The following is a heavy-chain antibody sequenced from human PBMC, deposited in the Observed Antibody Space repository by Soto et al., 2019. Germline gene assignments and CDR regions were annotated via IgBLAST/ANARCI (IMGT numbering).Heavy chain of an antibody. CDR1: GGTFSSYA. Sequence: SVKVSCKAPGGTFSSYAISCVVRSALRWLEWMGGIIPIFGTANYAQKFQGRVTITADKSTSTAYMELSSLRSEDTAVYYCARDLEYSSSAGGHYFDYWGQGTLVTVSS. J-gene: IGHJ4*02. CDR3: ARDLEYSSSAGGHYFDY. D-gene: IGHD6-6*01. V-gene: IGHV1-69*06. CDR2: IIPIFGTA.